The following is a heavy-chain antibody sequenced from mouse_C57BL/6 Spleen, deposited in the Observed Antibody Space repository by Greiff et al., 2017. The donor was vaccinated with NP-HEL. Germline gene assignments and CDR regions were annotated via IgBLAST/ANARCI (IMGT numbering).Heavy chain of an antibody. V-gene: IGHV1-69*01. D-gene: IGHD4-1*01. CDR2: IDPSDSYT. J-gene: IGHJ4*01. CDR1: GYTFTSYW. Sequence: VQLQQPGAELVMPGASVKLSCKASGYTFTSYWMHWVKQRPGQGLEWIGEIDPSDSYTNYNQKFKGKSTLTVDKSSSTAYMQLSSLTSEDSAVYYCARNWDLYYAMDYWGQGTSVTVSS. CDR3: ARNWDLYYAMDY.